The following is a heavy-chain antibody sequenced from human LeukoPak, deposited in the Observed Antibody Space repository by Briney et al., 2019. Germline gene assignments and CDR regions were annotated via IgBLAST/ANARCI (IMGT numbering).Heavy chain of an antibody. Sequence: GGSLRLSCAASGFTFSDCYMSWIRQAPGKGLEWVSYISSSSSYTTYADSVKGRFTISRDNAKNSLYLQMNSLRAEDTAVYYCAKDRRGVIRGIISFYYYGVDVWGQGTTVTVSS. CDR3: AKDRRGVIRGIISFYYYGVDV. V-gene: IGHV3-11*05. CDR1: GFTFSDCY. D-gene: IGHD3-10*01. J-gene: IGHJ6*02. CDR2: ISSSSSYT.